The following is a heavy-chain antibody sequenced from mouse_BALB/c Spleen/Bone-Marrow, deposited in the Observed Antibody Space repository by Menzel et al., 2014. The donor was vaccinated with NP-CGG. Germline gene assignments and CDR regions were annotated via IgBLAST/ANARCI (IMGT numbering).Heavy chain of an antibody. Sequence: DVKLQESGPGLVKPSQTVSLTCTVTGISITTGNYRWSWIRQFPGNKLEWIGYIYYSGTITYNPSLTSRTTITRDTSKNQFFLEMNSSTAEDTATYYCARYGNYFDYWGQGTTLTVSS. CDR1: GISITTGNYR. V-gene: IGHV3-5*02. CDR2: IYYSGTI. D-gene: IGHD2-1*01. CDR3: ARYGNYFDY. J-gene: IGHJ2*01.